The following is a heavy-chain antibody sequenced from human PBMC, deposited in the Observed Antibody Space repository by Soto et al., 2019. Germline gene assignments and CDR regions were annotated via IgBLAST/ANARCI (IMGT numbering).Heavy chain of an antibody. D-gene: IGHD2-21*02. J-gene: IGHJ6*02. CDR3: AKDILEVTPGMDA. V-gene: IGHV3-23*01. Sequence: EVQLLESGGGLVQPGGSLRLSCIASGFTFSNYAMSWVRQAPGKGLEWVSAIRGSATTTYYADSVTGRFTISRDNSKNTLYLQMNSLRVEDTAIYYCAKDILEVTPGMDAWGQGTTVTVSS. CDR1: GFTFSNYA. CDR2: IRGSATTT.